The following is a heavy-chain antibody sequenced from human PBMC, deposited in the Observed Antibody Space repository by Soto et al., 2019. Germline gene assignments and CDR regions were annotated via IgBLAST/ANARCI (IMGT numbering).Heavy chain of an antibody. V-gene: IGHV1-69*06. CDR2: VISASGSV. D-gene: IGHD5-18*01. CDR1: GRIFSSFP. Sequence: QVQVVQSGAEVKKPGSSVKISCKASGRIFSSFPTSWVRQVPGQGLEWMGGVISASGSVTYAPKFQGRVTLTVVNSAGIGYMELTSLTSEDTAIYYCARVGSRDAYIYVLDQWGPGTMVTVSS. CDR3: ARVGSRDAYIYVLDQ. J-gene: IGHJ1*01.